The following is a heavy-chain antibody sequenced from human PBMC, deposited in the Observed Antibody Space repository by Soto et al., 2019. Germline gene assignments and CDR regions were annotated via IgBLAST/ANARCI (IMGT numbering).Heavy chain of an antibody. CDR2: IWYDGSNK. Sequence: QVQLMESGGGVVQPGRSLRLSCAASGFTFSSYGMHWVRQAPGKGLEWVAVIWYDGSNKYYADSVKGRFTISRDNSKNTLYLQMNSLRAEDTAVYYCARDRNREAAAVDYWGQGTLVTVSS. V-gene: IGHV3-33*01. CDR1: GFTFSSYG. D-gene: IGHD6-13*01. CDR3: ARDRNREAAAVDY. J-gene: IGHJ4*02.